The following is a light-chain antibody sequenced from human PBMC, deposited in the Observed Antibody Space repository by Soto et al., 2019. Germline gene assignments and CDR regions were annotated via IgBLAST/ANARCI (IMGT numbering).Light chain of an antibody. CDR1: QGISTW. CDR2: KAS. J-gene: IGKJ4*01. V-gene: IGKV1-5*03. Sequence: DIQMTQSPSTLSASVGDRVTITCRASQGISTWLAWYQQKPGKAPKLLIYKASSLESGVPSRFSGSGSGTEFTLTISSLQPDDFATYYCQQYNSYPLTFGGGNKVDIK. CDR3: QQYNSYPLT.